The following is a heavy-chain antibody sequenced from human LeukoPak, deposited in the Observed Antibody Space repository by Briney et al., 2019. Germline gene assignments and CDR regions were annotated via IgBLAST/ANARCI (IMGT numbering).Heavy chain of an antibody. CDR1: GFTFSTFA. Sequence: GGSLRLSCAASGFTFSTFAMSWVRQAPGKGLEWVSSISRGGDTTYYADSVEGRFTISRDNSKNTLSLQMNSLRAEDTAVYYCAKQYIATTWYWFDSWGQGTLVTVSS. V-gene: IGHV3-23*01. J-gene: IGHJ5*01. CDR2: ISRGGDTT. CDR3: AKQYIATTWYWFDS. D-gene: IGHD2/OR15-2a*01.